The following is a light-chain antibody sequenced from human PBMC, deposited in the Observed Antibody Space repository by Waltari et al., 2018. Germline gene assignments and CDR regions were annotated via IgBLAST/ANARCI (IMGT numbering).Light chain of an antibody. Sequence: DIQMTQSTSTLSAYVGDRVPLPCRASQSISSWLAWYQQKPGKAPKLLIYKASSLESGVPSRFSGSGSGTEFTLTISSLQPDDFATYYCQQYNSHPPVTFGPGTKVDIK. CDR2: KAS. V-gene: IGKV1-5*03. J-gene: IGKJ3*01. CDR3: QQYNSHPPVT. CDR1: QSISSW.